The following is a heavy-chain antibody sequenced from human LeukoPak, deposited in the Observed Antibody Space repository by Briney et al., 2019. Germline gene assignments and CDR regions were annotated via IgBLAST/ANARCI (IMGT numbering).Heavy chain of an antibody. J-gene: IGHJ4*02. CDR2: FYHSGST. D-gene: IGHD3-9*01. CDR1: GGFNTHYY. CDR3: ANTLYYDILTGYLYYFDY. V-gene: IGHV4-59*01. Sequence: SETLSLTCSVSGGFNTHYYWSWIRQPPGKGLEWIGYFYHSGSTNYNPSLKSRVTISVDTSKNHFSLKLSSVTAADTAVYYCANTLYYDILTGYLYYFDYWGQGTLVTVSS.